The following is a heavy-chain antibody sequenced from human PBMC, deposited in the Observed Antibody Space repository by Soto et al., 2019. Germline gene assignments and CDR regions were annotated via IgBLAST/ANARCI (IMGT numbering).Heavy chain of an antibody. J-gene: IGHJ4*02. CDR1: GFTFSNYG. CDR3: AKEMIASTLADFFDY. D-gene: IGHD2-21*01. CDR2: ISGSGGRN. Sequence: EVQLLESGGGLIQPGGSLRLSCEASGFTFSNYGMTWVRLAPGKGLEWVSTISGSGGRNFYADPGKGRFTTSRDNSKNTLYLQMKSLRAEDTAVYYCAKEMIASTLADFFDYWGQGTLVTVSS. V-gene: IGHV3-23*01.